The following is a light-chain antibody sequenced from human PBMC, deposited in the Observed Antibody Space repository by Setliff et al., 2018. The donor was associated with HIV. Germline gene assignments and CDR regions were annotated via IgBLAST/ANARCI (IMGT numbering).Light chain of an antibody. CDR1: SSDIGSSKF. Sequence: QSVLTQPASVSGSPGQSITISCTGTSSDIGSSKFVSWYQQHPGKAPKVMIYNVDKRPSGVSNRFSGSKSGNTASLTISGLQIEDEADYFCSSYTTSGTEVFGTGTKATVL. V-gene: IGLV2-14*03. J-gene: IGLJ1*01. CDR2: NVD. CDR3: SSYTTSGTEV.